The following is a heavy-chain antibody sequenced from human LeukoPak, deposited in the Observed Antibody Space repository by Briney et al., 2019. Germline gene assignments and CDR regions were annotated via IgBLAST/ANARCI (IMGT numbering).Heavy chain of an antibody. J-gene: IGHJ3*02. CDR3: ASLTTAEAFDI. Sequence: SETLSLTCTVSGGSISSGSYYWSWIRQPAGKGLEWIGYIYDSGSTNYNPSLKSRVTISVDTSKNQFSLKLSSVTAADTAVYYCASLTTAEAFDIWGQGTMVTVSS. V-gene: IGHV4-61*10. CDR2: IYDSGST. CDR1: GGSISSGSYY. D-gene: IGHD3-22*01.